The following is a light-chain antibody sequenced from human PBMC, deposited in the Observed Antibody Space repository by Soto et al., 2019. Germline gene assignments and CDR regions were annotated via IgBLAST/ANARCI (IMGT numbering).Light chain of an antibody. V-gene: IGLV2-14*01. CDR2: DVS. J-gene: IGLJ3*02. Sequence: QSVLTQPASVSGSPGQSITISCTGTSSDVGGYNYVSWYQQHPGKALKLMIYDVSNRPSGVSNRFSGSKSGNTASLTISGLQAEDEADYYCSSYTSSSTWVFGGGTKLTVL. CDR3: SSYTSSSTWV. CDR1: SSDVGGYNY.